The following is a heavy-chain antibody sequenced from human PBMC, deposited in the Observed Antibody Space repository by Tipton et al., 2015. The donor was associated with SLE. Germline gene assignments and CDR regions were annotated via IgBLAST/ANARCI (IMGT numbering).Heavy chain of an antibody. J-gene: IGHJ5*02. CDR1: GYTFTSSD. Sequence: QVQLVQSGAEVKKPGASVKVSCKTSGYTFTSSDINWVRQASGQGLEWMGWMNPNSGNTGSAQKFQGRVTFTRNISISTAYMELSRLTSEDTAVYYCARDFRVNWFDPWGQGTPVTVSS. CDR3: ARDFRVNWFDP. V-gene: IGHV1-8*03. CDR2: MNPNSGNT.